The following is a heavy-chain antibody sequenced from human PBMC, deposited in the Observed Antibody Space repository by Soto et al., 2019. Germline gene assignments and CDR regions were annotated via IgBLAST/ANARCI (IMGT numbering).Heavy chain of an antibody. CDR2: ISYDGSNK. J-gene: IGHJ4*02. D-gene: IGHD3-10*01. Sequence: PGGSLRLSCAASGFTFSSYGMHWVRQAPGKGLEWVAVISYDGSNKYYADSVKGRFTISRDNSKNTLYLQMNSLRAEDTAVYYCAKDSSGSNYYWGQGTLVTVSS. CDR1: GFTFSSYG. CDR3: AKDSSGSNYY. V-gene: IGHV3-30*18.